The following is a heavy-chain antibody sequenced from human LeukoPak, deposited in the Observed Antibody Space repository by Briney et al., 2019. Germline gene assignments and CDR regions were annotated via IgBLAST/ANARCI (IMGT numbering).Heavy chain of an antibody. V-gene: IGHV4-34*01. D-gene: IGHD6-19*01. J-gene: IGHJ5*02. Sequence: SETLSLTCAVYGGSFSGYYWSWIRQPPGKGLEWIGEINHSGSTNYNPSLKSRVTISVDTSKNQFSLKLSSVTAADTAVYYCARPPYSSGLGGNWFDPWGQGTLVTVSS. CDR3: ARPPYSSGLGGNWFDP. CDR2: INHSGST. CDR1: GGSFSGYY.